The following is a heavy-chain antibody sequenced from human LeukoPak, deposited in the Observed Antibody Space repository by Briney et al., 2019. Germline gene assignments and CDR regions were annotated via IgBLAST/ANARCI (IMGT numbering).Heavy chain of an antibody. CDR1: GFTFRNYA. CDR2: ISHDESNE. CDR3: GKEGNFYHSSGNWDFDY. Sequence: GGSLRLSCAASGFTFRNYAMHWVRQTPGKGLEWVTVISHDESNEYYADSVKGRFTISRDNSKNTLYLQMNSLRADDTAVYYCGKEGNFYHSSGNWDFDYWGQGTLVTVSS. D-gene: IGHD3-22*01. J-gene: IGHJ4*02. V-gene: IGHV3-30-3*01.